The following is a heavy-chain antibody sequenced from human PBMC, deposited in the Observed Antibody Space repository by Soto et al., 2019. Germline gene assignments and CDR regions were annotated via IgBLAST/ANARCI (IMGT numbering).Heavy chain of an antibody. Sequence: QVQLQQWGAGLLRPSETLSLTCAVYGGSFNDYYWTWIRQPPGKGLGWIGEINHKTNTPYNPSLVSRVTFSVDTSKNQFSLRLTSVTAADTALYYCARGEWMIRGADYYHYMDVWGKGTTVTVSS. CDR3: ARGEWMIRGADYYHYMDV. CDR1: GGSFNDYY. D-gene: IGHD3-10*01. J-gene: IGHJ6*03. V-gene: IGHV4-34*02. CDR2: INHKTNT.